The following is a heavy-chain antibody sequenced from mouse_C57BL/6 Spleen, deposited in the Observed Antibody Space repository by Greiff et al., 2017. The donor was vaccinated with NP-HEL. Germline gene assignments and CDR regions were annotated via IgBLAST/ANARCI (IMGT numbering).Heavy chain of an antibody. CDR2: ISDGGSYT. CDR3: ARDRGDYDRFYAMDY. CDR1: GFTFSSYA. J-gene: IGHJ4*01. V-gene: IGHV5-4*01. Sequence: EVQGVESGGGLVKPGGSLKLSCAASGFTFSSYAMSWVRQTPEKRLEWVATISDGGSYTYYPDNVKGRFTISRDNAKNNLYLQMSHLKSEDTAMYYCARDRGDYDRFYAMDYWGQGTSVTVSS. D-gene: IGHD2-4*01.